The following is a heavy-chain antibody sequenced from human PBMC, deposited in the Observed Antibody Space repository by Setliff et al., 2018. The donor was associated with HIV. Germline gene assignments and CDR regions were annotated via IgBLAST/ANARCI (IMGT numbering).Heavy chain of an antibody. CDR3: ARVLDYYDSSPYYFDY. V-gene: IGHV4-59*01. J-gene: IGHJ4*02. Sequence: ETLSLTCTVSGASIRSFHWSWIRQPPGKGLEWIGYIYYSGSANYTPSLKSRVTISLDTSKSQFSLKLSSVTAADTAMYYCARVLDYYDSSPYYFDYWGQGTQVTVSS. CDR2: IYYSGSA. CDR1: GASIRSFH. D-gene: IGHD3-22*01.